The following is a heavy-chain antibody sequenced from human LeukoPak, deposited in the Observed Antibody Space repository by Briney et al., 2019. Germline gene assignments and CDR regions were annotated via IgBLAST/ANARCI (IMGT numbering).Heavy chain of an antibody. CDR1: GFSFTDAW. CDR2: IKSRNHGGTT. J-gene: IGHJ4*02. D-gene: IGHD7-27*01. CDR3: AKDMRVTSTGGVGYFDN. Sequence: GGSLRLSCPASGFSFTDAWMRWVRQAPGKGLEWVGRIKSRNHGGTTDYPAPVKGRFTISRDDSKNTLYLQMNSLRADDTAVYYCAKDMRVTSTGGVGYFDNWGQGTLVTVSS. V-gene: IGHV3-15*01.